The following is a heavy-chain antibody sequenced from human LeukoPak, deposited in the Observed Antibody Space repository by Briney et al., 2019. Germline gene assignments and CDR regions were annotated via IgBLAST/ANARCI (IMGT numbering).Heavy chain of an antibody. CDR2: IYNSGTT. D-gene: IGHD3-16*01. CDR1: GFTVSNSY. CDR3: ARGGAPGGFDY. Sequence: GGSLRLSCAASGFTVSNSYMAWVRQAPGKGLEWVSFIYNSGTTSHADSVMGRFTISRDNSKNTLYLQMNSLRDDDTALYYCARGGAPGGFDYWGQGTLVTVSS. J-gene: IGHJ4*02. V-gene: IGHV3-53*01.